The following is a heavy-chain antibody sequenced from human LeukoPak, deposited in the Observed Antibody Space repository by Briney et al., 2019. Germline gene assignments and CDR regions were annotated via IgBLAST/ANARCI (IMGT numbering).Heavy chain of an antibody. CDR1: GFTFSSYE. CDR3: ARVGHLDV. J-gene: IGHJ6*04. CDR2: ISSSGSVI. Sequence: GGCLRLSCAASGFTFSSYEMNWVRQAPGKGLDWVSHISSSGSVIYYADSVKGRFTISRDNAKNSLYLQMNSLRPEDTAVYYCARVGHLDVWGKGTTVTVSS. V-gene: IGHV3-48*03.